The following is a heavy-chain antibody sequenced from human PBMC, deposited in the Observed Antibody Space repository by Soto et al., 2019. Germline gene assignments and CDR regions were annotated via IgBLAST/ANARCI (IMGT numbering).Heavy chain of an antibody. Sequence: EVQLLESGGGLVQPGGSLRLSCAASGFTFSSYAMSWVRQAPGKGLEWVSAISGSGGSTYYADSVKGRFTISRDNSKNTLYLQMNSLRAEDTAVYHCAKDLGYSSSWYADYWGQGTLVTVSS. CDR1: GFTFSSYA. J-gene: IGHJ4*02. D-gene: IGHD6-13*01. CDR3: AKDLGYSSSWYADY. V-gene: IGHV3-23*01. CDR2: ISGSGGST.